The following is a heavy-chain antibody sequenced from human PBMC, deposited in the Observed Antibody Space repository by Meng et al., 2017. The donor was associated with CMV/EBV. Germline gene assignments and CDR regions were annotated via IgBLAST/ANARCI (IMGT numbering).Heavy chain of an antibody. CDR3: AREAVAAPPAGYGMDV. CDR2: ISWNSGSI. J-gene: IGHJ6*02. D-gene: IGHD6-6*01. CDR1: GFTFDVYA. Sequence: GGSLRLSCAASGFTFDVYAMHWVRQAPGKGLEWVSGISWNSGSIGYADSVKGRFTIYRDNAKNSLYLQMNSLRAEDTAVYYCAREAVAAPPAGYGMDVWGQGTTVTVSS. V-gene: IGHV3-9*01.